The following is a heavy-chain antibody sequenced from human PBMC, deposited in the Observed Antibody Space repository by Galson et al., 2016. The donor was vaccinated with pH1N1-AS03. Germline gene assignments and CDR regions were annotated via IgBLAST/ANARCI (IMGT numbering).Heavy chain of an antibody. Sequence: SLRLSCAASGFTFSTYAMSWVRQAPGKGLVWVSRINADGSSTSYVDSVQGRFTISRDNAKNTLYLQMNSLRPEDTAVYYCARPADGYNFVGDYWGQGSLVTVSS. CDR3: ARPADGYNFVGDY. D-gene: IGHD5-24*01. V-gene: IGHV3-74*01. CDR2: INADGSST. J-gene: IGHJ4*02. CDR1: GFTFSTYA.